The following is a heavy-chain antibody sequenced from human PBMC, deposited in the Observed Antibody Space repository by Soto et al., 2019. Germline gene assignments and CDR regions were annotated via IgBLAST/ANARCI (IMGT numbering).Heavy chain of an antibody. V-gene: IGHV4-34*01. J-gene: IGHJ4*02. CDR1: GGSFSGYY. CDR3: ARRRIAARNFDY. Sequence: LSLTCAVYGGSFSGYYWSWIRQPPGKGLEWIGEINHSGSTNYNPSLKSRVTISVDTSKNQFSLKLSSVTAADTAVYYCARRRIAARNFDYWGQGTLVPVSS. CDR2: INHSGST. D-gene: IGHD6-6*01.